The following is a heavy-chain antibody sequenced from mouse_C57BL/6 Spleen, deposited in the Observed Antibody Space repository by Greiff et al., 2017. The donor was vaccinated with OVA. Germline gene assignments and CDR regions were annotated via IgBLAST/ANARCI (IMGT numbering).Heavy chain of an antibody. J-gene: IGHJ2*01. CDR1: GYAFSSYW. Sequence: QVQLQQSGAELVKPGASVKLSCKASGYAFSSYWMNWVKQRPGKGLEWIGQIYPGDGDTNYNGKFKGKATLTADKSSSTAYMQLSSLTSEDSAVYFCARCEVITTVVATEYFDYWGQGTTLTVSS. D-gene: IGHD1-1*01. V-gene: IGHV1-80*01. CDR2: IYPGDGDT. CDR3: ARCEVITTVVATEYFDY.